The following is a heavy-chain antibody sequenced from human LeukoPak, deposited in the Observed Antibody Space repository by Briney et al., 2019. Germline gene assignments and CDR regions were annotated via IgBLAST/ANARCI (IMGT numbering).Heavy chain of an antibody. CDR2: IYYSGST. D-gene: IGHD6-13*01. Sequence: SETLSLTCTVSGGSISSYYWSWIRQPPGKGLEWIGYIYYSGSTNYNPSLKSRVTISVDTSKNQFSLKLSSVTAADTAVYYCARYSSSWYGHYMDVWGKGTTVTISS. CDR1: GGSISSYY. J-gene: IGHJ6*03. V-gene: IGHV4-59*01. CDR3: ARYSSSWYGHYMDV.